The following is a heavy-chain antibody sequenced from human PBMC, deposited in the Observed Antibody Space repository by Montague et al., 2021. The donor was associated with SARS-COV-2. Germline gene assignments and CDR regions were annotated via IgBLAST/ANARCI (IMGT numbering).Heavy chain of an antibody. CDR3: ARLYYYGSGRRMGYYYYGMDV. D-gene: IGHD3-10*01. Sequence: SLRLSCAASGLTFSSYGMHWVRQAPGKGLEWVAVIWYDGSNKYYADSVKGRFTISRDNSKNTLYLQMNSLRAEDTAVYYCARLYYYGSGRRMGYYYYGMDVWGQGTTVTVSS. V-gene: IGHV3-33*01. J-gene: IGHJ6*02. CDR1: GLTFSSYG. CDR2: IWYDGSNK.